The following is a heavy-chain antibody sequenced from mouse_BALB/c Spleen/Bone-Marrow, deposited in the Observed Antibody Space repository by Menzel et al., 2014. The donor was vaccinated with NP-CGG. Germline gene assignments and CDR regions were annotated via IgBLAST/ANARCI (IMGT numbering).Heavy chain of an antibody. J-gene: IGHJ3*01. CDR1: GFTFSSYA. Sequence: EVKLMESGGGLVKPGGSLKLSCAASGFTFSSYAMSWVRQTPEKRLEWVASISSGGSTYYPDSVKGRFTISRDNARNTLYLQMSSLRSEDTAMYYCARGYDGYHGFAYWGQGTLVTVSA. D-gene: IGHD2-3*01. CDR2: ISSGGST. V-gene: IGHV5-6-5*01. CDR3: ARGYDGYHGFAY.